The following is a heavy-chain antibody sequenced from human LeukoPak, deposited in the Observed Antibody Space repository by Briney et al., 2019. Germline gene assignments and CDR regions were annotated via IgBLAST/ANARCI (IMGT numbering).Heavy chain of an antibody. D-gene: IGHD3-10*01. Sequence: PGRSLRLSCAASGFTFSSYAMHWVRQAPGKGLEWVAVISYDGSNKYYADSVEGRFTISRDNSKNTLYLQMNSLRAEDTAVYYCARDPGYYFDYWGQGTLVTVSS. J-gene: IGHJ4*02. V-gene: IGHV3-30*04. CDR2: ISYDGSNK. CDR3: ARDPGYYFDY. CDR1: GFTFSSYA.